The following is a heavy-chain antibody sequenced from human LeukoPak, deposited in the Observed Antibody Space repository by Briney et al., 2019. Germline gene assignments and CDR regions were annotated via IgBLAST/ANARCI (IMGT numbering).Heavy chain of an antibody. CDR2: INPSGGST. V-gene: IGHV1-46*01. Sequence: ASVKVSCKASGYTFSSYYMHWVRQAPGQGLEWMGIINPSGGSTSYAQKFQGRVTMTRDTSISTAYMELSRLRSDDTAVYYCARDSHAGFRRGYYQFDYWGQGTLVTVSS. CDR3: ARDSHAGFRRGYYQFDY. CDR1: GYTFSSYY. D-gene: IGHD3-3*01. J-gene: IGHJ4*02.